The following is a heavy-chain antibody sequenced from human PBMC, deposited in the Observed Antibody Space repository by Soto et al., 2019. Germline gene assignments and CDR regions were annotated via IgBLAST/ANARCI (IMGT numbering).Heavy chain of an antibody. V-gene: IGHV4-4*07. CDR3: VRDGTKTLRDWFDH. J-gene: IGHJ5*02. D-gene: IGHD1-1*01. CDR2: IYATGTT. Sequence: PXDTLSLTCTVSGCSMSGFYWSWIRKSAGKGLEWIGRIYATGTTDYNPSLKSRVMMSVDTSKKQFSLKLRSVTAADTAVYYCVRDGTKTLRDWFDHWGQGISVTVSS. CDR1: GCSMSGFY.